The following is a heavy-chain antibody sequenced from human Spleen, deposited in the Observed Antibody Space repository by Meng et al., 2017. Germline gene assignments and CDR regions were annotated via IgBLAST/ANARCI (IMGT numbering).Heavy chain of an antibody. Sequence: EGQLVESGGGLVQPGGSLRLSCAASGLTLSSYDMHWVRQATGKGLEWVSPIGTAGDTYYPGSVKGRSTISRENAKNTLYLQMTSLRAEDTAVYYCSKDYTGSDDYWGQGTLVTVSS. CDR2: IGTAGDT. J-gene: IGHJ4*02. D-gene: IGHD5-12*01. CDR1: GLTLSSYD. CDR3: SKDYTGSDDY. V-gene: IGHV3-13*01.